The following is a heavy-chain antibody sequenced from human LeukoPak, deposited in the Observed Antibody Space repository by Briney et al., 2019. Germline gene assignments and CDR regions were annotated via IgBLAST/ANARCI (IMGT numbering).Heavy chain of an antibody. CDR2: INHSGST. J-gene: IGHJ5*02. CDR1: GDSISTSNSY. Sequence: SETLSLTCTVSGDSISTSNSYWGWIRQPPGKGLEWIGEINHSGSTNYNPSLKSRVTISVDTSKNQFSLQLSSVTAADTAVYYCASTSRQEYSSSSSSSQSYNWFDPWGQGTLVTVSS. CDR3: ASTSRQEYSSSSSSSQSYNWFDP. V-gene: IGHV4-39*07. D-gene: IGHD6-6*01.